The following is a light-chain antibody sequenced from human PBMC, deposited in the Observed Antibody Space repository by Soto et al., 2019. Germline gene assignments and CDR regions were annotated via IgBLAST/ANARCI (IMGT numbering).Light chain of an antibody. V-gene: IGLV2-8*01. Sequence: QSALTQPPSASGSPGQSVTISCTGTSSDVGGYNYVSWYQQHPGKAPKLMIYEVSKRPSGVPDRFSGSKSGNKASLTVSGLQAEDEADYYCSSYAGSNMVVFGGGTKLTVL. CDR3: SSYAGSNMVV. J-gene: IGLJ2*01. CDR2: EVS. CDR1: SSDVGGYNY.